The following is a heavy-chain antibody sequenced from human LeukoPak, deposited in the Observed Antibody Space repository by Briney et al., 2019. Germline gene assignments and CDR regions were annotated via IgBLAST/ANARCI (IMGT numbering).Heavy chain of an antibody. D-gene: IGHD3-22*01. CDR2: ISYDGSKK. V-gene: IGHV3-30*18. Sequence: PGGSLRLSCAASGFTFSSYGMHWVRQAPGRGLEWVAVISYDGSKKYYADSVKGRFTISRDNSKNTLYLQMNSLRAEDTAVYYCAKDPSGVYDSSGYYYGRWAFDIWGQGTMVTVSS. J-gene: IGHJ3*02. CDR1: GFTFSSYG. CDR3: AKDPSGVYDSSGYYYGRWAFDI.